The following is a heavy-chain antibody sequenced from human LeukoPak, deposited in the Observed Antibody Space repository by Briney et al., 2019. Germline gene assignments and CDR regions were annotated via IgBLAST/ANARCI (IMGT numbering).Heavy chain of an antibody. CDR2: ISWNSGSI. J-gene: IGHJ6*02. Sequence: GRSLRLSCAASGFTFDGYAMHWVRQAPGKGLEWVSGISWNSGSIGYADSVKGRFTISRDNAKNSLYLQMNSLRAEDTALYYCAKDIKGDYLYGMDVWGQGTTVTVSS. CDR1: GFTFDGYA. V-gene: IGHV3-9*01. CDR3: AKDIKGDYLYGMDV.